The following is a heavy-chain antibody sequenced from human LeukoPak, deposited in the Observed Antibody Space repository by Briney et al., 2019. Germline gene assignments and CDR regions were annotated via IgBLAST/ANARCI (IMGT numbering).Heavy chain of an antibody. J-gene: IGHJ5*02. CDR1: GGSISSYY. CDR2: IYYSGST. Sequence: SETLSLTCTASGGSISSYYWSWIRQPPGEGLEWIGYIYYSGSTNYNPSLESRVTISVDTSKNQFSLKLSSVTAADTAVYYCARLYYDFWSGYYTGWFDPWGQGTLVTVSS. V-gene: IGHV4-59*01. D-gene: IGHD3-3*01. CDR3: ARLYYDFWSGYYTGWFDP.